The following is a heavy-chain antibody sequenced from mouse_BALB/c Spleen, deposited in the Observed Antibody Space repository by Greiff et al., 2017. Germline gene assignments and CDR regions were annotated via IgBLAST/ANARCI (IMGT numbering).Heavy chain of an antibody. CDR1: GYTFTSYW. CDR2: INPSNGRT. V-gene: IGHV1S81*02. Sequence: QVQLQQPGAELVKPGASVKLSCKASGYTFTSYWMHWVKQRPGQGLEWIGEINPSNGRTNYNEKFKSKATLTVDKSSSTAYMQLSSLTSEDSAVYYCARWDYDYDFAYWGQGTLVTVSA. CDR3: ARWDYDYDFAY. D-gene: IGHD2-4*01. J-gene: IGHJ3*01.